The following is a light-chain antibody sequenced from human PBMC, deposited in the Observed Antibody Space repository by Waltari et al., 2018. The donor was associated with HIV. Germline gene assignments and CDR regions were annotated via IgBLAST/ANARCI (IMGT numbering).Light chain of an antibody. J-gene: IGLJ1*01. CDR3: AAWDDSLTGDV. CDR2: SNN. CDR1: SSNIGSNT. Sequence: QSVLTQPPSASGTPGQRVTISCSRSSSNIGSNTVNWYQQLPGTAPKLLIYSNNQRPSGVPDRSSGSKSGTSASLASTGLQSEDEADYYCAAWDDSLTGDVFGTGTKVTVL. V-gene: IGLV1-44*01.